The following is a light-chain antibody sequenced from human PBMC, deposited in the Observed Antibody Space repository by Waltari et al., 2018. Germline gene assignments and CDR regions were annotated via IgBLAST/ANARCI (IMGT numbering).Light chain of an antibody. V-gene: IGKV3-15*01. CDR2: GAS. Sequence: EIVMTQSPATLSVSPGERATLSCRASQSVSSDLAWYQQKPGQAPRLLIYGASTRATGIPPMFSGSGSGTEFTLTVSSLQSEDFAVYYCQQYNNWPPTTFGPGTKVDIK. J-gene: IGKJ3*01. CDR1: QSVSSD. CDR3: QQYNNWPPTT.